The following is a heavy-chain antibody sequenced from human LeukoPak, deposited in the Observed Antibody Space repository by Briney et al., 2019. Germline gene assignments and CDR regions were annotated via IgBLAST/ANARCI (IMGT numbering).Heavy chain of an antibody. CDR3: ARESSSGWYPYYYYGMDV. J-gene: IGHJ6*02. CDR1: GFTFSSYS. Sequence: GGSLRLSCAASGFTFSSYSMNWVRQAPGKGLEWVSSISSSSSYIYYADSVKGRFTISRDNAKNSLYLQMNSLRAEDTAVYYCARESSSGWYPYYYYGMDVWGQGTTVTVSS. V-gene: IGHV3-21*01. CDR2: ISSSSSYI. D-gene: IGHD6-19*01.